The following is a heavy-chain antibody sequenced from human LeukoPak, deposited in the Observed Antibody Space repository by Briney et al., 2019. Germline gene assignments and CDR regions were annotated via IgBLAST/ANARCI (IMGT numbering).Heavy chain of an antibody. CDR3: ARRLEYSGSKGVFDY. D-gene: IGHD1-26*01. J-gene: IGHJ4*02. CDR2: IHSGGST. CDR1: GFTVSNSY. V-gene: IGHV3-53*01. Sequence: GGSLRLSCAASGFTVSNSYMSWVRQAPGKGLEWVSVIHSGGSTYYADSVKGRFTISRDNSKNTLYLQMNSLRAEDTAVYYCARRLEYSGSKGVFDYWGQGTLVTVSS.